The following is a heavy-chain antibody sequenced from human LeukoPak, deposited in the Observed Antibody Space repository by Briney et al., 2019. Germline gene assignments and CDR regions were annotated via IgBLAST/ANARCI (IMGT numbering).Heavy chain of an antibody. CDR1: GFTFRGYW. CDR2: INQDRREK. CDR3: ARDRGYGSGSYYIRVFDY. J-gene: IGHJ4*02. V-gene: IGHV3-7*03. D-gene: IGHD3-10*01. Sequence: GGSLRLSCAASGFTFRGYWMSWVPPAPGERLEWVANINQDRREKYYVDSVKGRFTISRDNAKSSLFLQMNSLRAEDTAVYYCARDRGYGSGSYYIRVFDYWGQGTLVTVSS.